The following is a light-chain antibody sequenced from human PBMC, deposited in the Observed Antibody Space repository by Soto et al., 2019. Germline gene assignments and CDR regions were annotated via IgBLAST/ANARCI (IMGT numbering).Light chain of an antibody. Sequence: DIQMTQSPSSLSASVGDRVTITCQASQDISNYLNWYQQKPGKAPKLLIYDASNLETGVPSRFSGSGSGTDVTFTISSLQPEDIATYYCQQYDNLPVTFGGGTKVDIK. CDR1: QDISNY. CDR2: DAS. J-gene: IGKJ4*01. CDR3: QQYDNLPVT. V-gene: IGKV1-33*01.